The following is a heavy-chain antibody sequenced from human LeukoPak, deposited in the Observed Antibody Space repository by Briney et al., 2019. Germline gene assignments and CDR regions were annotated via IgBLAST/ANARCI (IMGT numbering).Heavy chain of an antibody. CDR3: AKGLLWFGELVDY. CDR1: GFTFSSYG. Sequence: GGTLRLSCAASGFTFSSYGMSWVRQAPGKGLEWVSAISGSGGSTYYADSVKGRFTISRGNSKNTLYLQMNSLRAEDTAVYYCAKGLLWFGELVDYWGQGTLVTVSS. J-gene: IGHJ4*02. CDR2: ISGSGGST. D-gene: IGHD3-10*01. V-gene: IGHV3-23*01.